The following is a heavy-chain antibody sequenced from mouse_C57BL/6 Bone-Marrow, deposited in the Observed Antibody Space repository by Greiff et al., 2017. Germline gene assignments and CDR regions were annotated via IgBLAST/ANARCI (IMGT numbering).Heavy chain of an antibody. CDR1: GFNIKDDY. V-gene: IGHV14-4*01. D-gene: IGHD3-1*01. J-gene: IGHJ3*01. CDR3: TTGLLAY. Sequence: VQLQQSGAELVRPGASVTLSCTASGFNIKDDYMHWVKQRPEQGLEWIGWIDPENGDTEYASKFQGKATITADTSANTAYLQLSSLTSEDTAVYYCTTGLLAYWGQGTLVTVSA. CDR2: IDPENGDT.